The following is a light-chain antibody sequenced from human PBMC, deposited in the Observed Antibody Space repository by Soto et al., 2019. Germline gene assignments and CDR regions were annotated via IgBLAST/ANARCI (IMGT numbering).Light chain of an antibody. V-gene: IGKV3-20*01. J-gene: IGKJ5*01. CDR3: QQYGKLPIT. CDR1: QSVTSSY. Sequence: EIVLTQSPGTLSLSPGERATLSCRASQSVTSSYLTWYQQKPGQAPRLLIYGASTRAAGIPDRFSGSGSGTDFTLTISSLEPEDFVVHYCQQYGKLPITFRQGTRRDIK. CDR2: GAS.